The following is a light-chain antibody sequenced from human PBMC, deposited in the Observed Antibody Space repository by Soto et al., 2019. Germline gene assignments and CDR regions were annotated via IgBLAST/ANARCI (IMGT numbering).Light chain of an antibody. V-gene: IGKV1D-12*01. J-gene: IGKJ4*01. CDR2: AAS. CDR1: QGISSW. CDR3: QQANSFPLT. Sequence: DIQMTQSPSSVSASVGDRVTITCRASQGISSWLAWYHQKPGKAPKLLISAASSLQSGVPSRFSGSGSGTDFTLPISSLQPEDFATYSCQQANSFPLTFRGGTKVEIK.